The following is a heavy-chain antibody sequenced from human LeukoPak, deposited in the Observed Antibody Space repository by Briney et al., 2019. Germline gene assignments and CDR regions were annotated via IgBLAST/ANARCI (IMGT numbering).Heavy chain of an antibody. D-gene: IGHD3-10*02. J-gene: IGHJ4*02. CDR3: ARDAYLRGVPDGFFDY. Sequence: GGSLRLSCAASGFTFSSYAFHWVRQAPGKGLEWVAVISYDGSQYYYRDSVKGRFTISRDNSRNTLDLQLNSLTADDTAVYYCARDAYLRGVPDGFFDYWGQGALVTVSS. CDR1: GFTFSSYA. CDR2: ISYDGSQY. V-gene: IGHV3-30*04.